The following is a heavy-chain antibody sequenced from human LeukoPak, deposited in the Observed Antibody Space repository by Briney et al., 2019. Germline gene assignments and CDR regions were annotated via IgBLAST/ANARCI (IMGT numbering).Heavy chain of an antibody. D-gene: IGHD5-12*01. V-gene: IGHV3-74*01. CDR1: GFTFSSYW. Sequence: GGSLRLSCAASGFTFSSYWMHWVRQPPGKGLVWVSRINSDGSSTSYADSVKGRFTISRDNAKNTLYLQMNSLRDEDTAVYYCARSRYSGPYFDYWGQGTLVTVSS. CDR3: ARSRYSGPYFDY. J-gene: IGHJ4*02. CDR2: INSDGSST.